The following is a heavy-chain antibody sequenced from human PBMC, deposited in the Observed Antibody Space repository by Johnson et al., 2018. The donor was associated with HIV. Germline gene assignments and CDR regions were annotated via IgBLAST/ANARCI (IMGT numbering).Heavy chain of an antibody. D-gene: IGHD3-22*01. V-gene: IGHV3-11*04. Sequence: QVQLVESGGGVVQPGRSLRLSCAASGFTFSDYYMSWIRQAPGKGLEWVSYISSSGSTIYYADSVKGRFTISRDNAKNSLFLQMNSLRAEDTAVYYCARCYDSSAYYYVGAFDIWGQGTMVTVSS. CDR1: GFTFSDYY. J-gene: IGHJ3*02. CDR2: ISSSGSTI. CDR3: ARCYDSSAYYYVGAFDI.